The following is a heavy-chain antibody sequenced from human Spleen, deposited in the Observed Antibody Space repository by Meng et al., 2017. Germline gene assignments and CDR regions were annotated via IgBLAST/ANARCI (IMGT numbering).Heavy chain of an antibody. CDR3: ARAAPQPLSYASYYFDF. V-gene: IGHV4-30-2*01. Sequence: QVQLQESGPGLVKPSQTLSLTCAVSGGSISSGGYSWSWVRQPPGKALEWIGYAYQSGSSYYNPSLKSRFTISLDRSKNQFSLKLNSVTAADTAVYYCARAAPQPLSYASYYFDFWGQGTLVTVSS. D-gene: IGHD2-2*01. J-gene: IGHJ4*02. CDR2: AYQSGSS. CDR1: GGSISSGGYS.